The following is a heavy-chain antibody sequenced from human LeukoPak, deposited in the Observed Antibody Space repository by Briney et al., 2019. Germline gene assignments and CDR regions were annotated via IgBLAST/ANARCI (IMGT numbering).Heavy chain of an antibody. J-gene: IGHJ4*02. V-gene: IGHV3-30-3*01. Sequence: GGSLRLSCAASGFTFSSYAMHWVRPAPGKGLEWVAVISYDGSNKYYADSVKRRFTISRDNSKNTLYLQMNSMRAEDTAVYYCAAGAAAGPFDYWGQGTLVTVSS. CDR2: ISYDGSNK. CDR1: GFTFSSYA. D-gene: IGHD6-13*01. CDR3: AAGAAAGPFDY.